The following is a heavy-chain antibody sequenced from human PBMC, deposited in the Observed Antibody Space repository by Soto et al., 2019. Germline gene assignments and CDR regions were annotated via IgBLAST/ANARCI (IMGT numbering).Heavy chain of an antibody. CDR2: SGST. CDR3: ARLSAGWLDP. CDR1: GGYVSSYY. D-gene: IGHD6-19*01. J-gene: IGHJ5*02. Sequence: QVQLQESGPGLVKPSETLSLTCTVSGGYVSSYYWYWIRQPPGKGLEWNGYSGSTNYNPSLKSRVYISVDTSKNQFSLISSSVTAAATAVYYCARLSAGWLDPWGQGTLVTVAS. V-gene: IGHV4-59*02.